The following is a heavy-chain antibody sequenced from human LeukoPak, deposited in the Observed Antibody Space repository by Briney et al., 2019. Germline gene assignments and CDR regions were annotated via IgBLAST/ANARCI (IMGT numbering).Heavy chain of an antibody. V-gene: IGHV3-7*01. D-gene: IGHD5-12*01. CDR1: GFIFSNYW. J-gene: IGHJ4*02. Sequence: PGGSLRLSCTASGFIFSNYWMTWVRQAPGKGLEWVAQINQDGSKEYYIDSVEARFSISRDNARNSLSLQMNSLRAEDTAVYYCVRDGGVSGYDLLDYWGQGTLVTVSS. CDR2: INQDGSKE. CDR3: VRDGGVSGYDLLDY.